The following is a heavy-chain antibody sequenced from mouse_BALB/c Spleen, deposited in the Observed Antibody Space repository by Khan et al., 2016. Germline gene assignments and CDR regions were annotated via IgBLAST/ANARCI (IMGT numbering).Heavy chain of an antibody. J-gene: IGHJ2*01. Sequence: EVQLQESGPDLVKPSQSLSLTCSVTGYSITSGYSWHWIRQFPGNKLEWMGYIHYSGSTNYTPSLKSRISITRDTSKNQFFLQLNSVTTEDTATXDCARWNYGHLDYWGQGTTLTVSA. CDR3: ARWNYGHLDY. CDR2: IHYSGST. D-gene: IGHD1-2*01. CDR1: GYSITSGYS. V-gene: IGHV3-1*02.